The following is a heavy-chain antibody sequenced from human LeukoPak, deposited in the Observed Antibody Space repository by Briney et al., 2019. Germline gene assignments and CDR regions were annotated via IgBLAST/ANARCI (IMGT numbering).Heavy chain of an antibody. V-gene: IGHV3-33*06. J-gene: IGHJ4*02. CDR2: IWYDGSTK. CDR3: AKGRRDGYNQYFDY. D-gene: IGHD5-24*01. CDR1: GFTFNIYG. Sequence: PGGSLRLSCAASGFTFNIYGMNWVRQAPGKGLEWVAAIWYDGSTKYYADSVKGRFTVSRDNSKNTLYLQMNSLRAEDTAVYYCAKGRRDGYNQYFDYWGQGTLVTVSS.